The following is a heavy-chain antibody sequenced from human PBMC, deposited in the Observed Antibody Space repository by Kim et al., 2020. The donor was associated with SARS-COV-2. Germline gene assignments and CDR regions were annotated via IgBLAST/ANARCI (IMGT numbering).Heavy chain of an antibody. CDR3: ARDGSSPGRGGGYYYYYYGMDV. CDR2: IDPSDSYT. D-gene: IGHD6-13*01. J-gene: IGHJ6*02. V-gene: IGHV5-10-1*01. CDR1: GYSFTSYW. Sequence: GESLKISCKGSGYSFTSYWISWVRQMPGKGLEWMGRIDPSDSYTNYSPSFQGHVTISADKSISTAYLQWSSLKASDTAMYYCARDGSSPGRGGGYYYYYYGMDVWGQGTTVTVSS.